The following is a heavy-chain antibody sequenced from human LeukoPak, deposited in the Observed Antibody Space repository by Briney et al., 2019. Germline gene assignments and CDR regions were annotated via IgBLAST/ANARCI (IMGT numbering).Heavy chain of an antibody. V-gene: IGHV4-4*02. CDR1: GFTFSGTW. D-gene: IGHD1-26*01. CDR3: ARAGWELLGTFDY. Sequence: GSLRLSCAASGFTFSGTWMSWVRQAPGKGLEWIGEIYHSGSTNYNPSLKSRVTISVDKSKNQFSLKLSSVTAADTAVYYCARAGWELLGTFDYWGQGTLVTVSS. CDR2: IYHSGST. J-gene: IGHJ4*02.